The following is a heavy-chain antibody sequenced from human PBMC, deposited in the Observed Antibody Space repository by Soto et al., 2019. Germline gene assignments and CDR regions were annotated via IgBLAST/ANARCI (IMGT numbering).Heavy chain of an antibody. Sequence: QVQLVQSGAEVKKPGSSVKVSCKASGGTFSSYTISWVRQAPGQGLEWMGRTIPILGIANYAQKFQGRVTITAEKSKTTAYMELRSLRSEDRAVYYCALAADGINFQHWGQGTLVTVSS. V-gene: IGHV1-69*02. J-gene: IGHJ1*01. CDR2: TIPILGIA. CDR3: ALAADGINFQH. D-gene: IGHD6-13*01. CDR1: GGTFSSYT.